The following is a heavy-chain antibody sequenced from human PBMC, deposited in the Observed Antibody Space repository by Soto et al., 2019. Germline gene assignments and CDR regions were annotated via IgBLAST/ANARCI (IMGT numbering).Heavy chain of an antibody. Sequence: GDSLKISCKGSGYSFTSYWISWVRQMPGKGLEWMGRIDPSDSYTNYSPSFQGHVTISADKSISTAYLQWSSLKASDTATYYYARMNGSGDFWSGYSSYYYGMDVWGQGTTVTVSS. V-gene: IGHV5-10-1*01. CDR2: IDPSDSYT. D-gene: IGHD3-3*01. CDR1: GYSFTSYW. J-gene: IGHJ6*02. CDR3: ARMNGSGDFWSGYSSYYYGMDV.